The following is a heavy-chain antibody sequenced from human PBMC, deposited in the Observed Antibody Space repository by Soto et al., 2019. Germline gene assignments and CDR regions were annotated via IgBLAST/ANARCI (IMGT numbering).Heavy chain of an antibody. Sequence: QVQRVQSGAEVKKPGSSGKVSCRPSGGTVSSYSINWVRQAPGQGLEWMGEIIPIFGTANYAQKFQGRVTITADESTSTAYMELSSLRSEDTAVYYCARDGGRHSGGIDYWGQGTLVTVSS. D-gene: IGHD1-26*01. CDR3: ARDGGRHSGGIDY. CDR1: GGTVSSYS. CDR2: IIPIFGTA. J-gene: IGHJ4*02. V-gene: IGHV1-69*01.